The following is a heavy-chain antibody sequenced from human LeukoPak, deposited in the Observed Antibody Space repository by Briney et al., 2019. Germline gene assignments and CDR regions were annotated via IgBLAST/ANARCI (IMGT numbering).Heavy chain of an antibody. V-gene: IGHV4-39*01. J-gene: IGHJ4*02. CDR3: ARLGASLEWHSGSFPDY. D-gene: IGHD3-3*01. CDR2: IF. Sequence: PSETLSLTCSVSGVYFSSSGCYWGWVRQPPGKGLEWIGSIFYNPSLKSRITISADTSKNQFSLELRFVTAADTAVYYCARLGASLEWHSGSFPDYWGQGTLVTVSS. CDR1: GVYFSSSGCY.